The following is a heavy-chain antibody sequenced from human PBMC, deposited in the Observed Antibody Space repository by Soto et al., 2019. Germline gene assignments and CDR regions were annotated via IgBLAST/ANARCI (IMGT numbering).Heavy chain of an antibody. Sequence: PSETLSLTCTVSGGSISSYYWSWIRQPAGKGLEWIGRIYTSGSTNYNPSLKSRVTMSVDTSKNQFSLKLSSVTAADTAVYYCARTAIFGVAYYYYYGMDVWGQGTTVTVSS. D-gene: IGHD3-3*01. J-gene: IGHJ6*02. CDR1: GGSISSYY. CDR2: IYTSGST. V-gene: IGHV4-4*07. CDR3: ARTAIFGVAYYYYYGMDV.